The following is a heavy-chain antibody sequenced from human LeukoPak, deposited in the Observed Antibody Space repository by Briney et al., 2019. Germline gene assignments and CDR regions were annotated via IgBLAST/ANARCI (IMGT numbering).Heavy chain of an antibody. V-gene: IGHV3-30*03. CDR1: GFTFSSYG. CDR2: ISYDGSNK. J-gene: IGHJ6*02. Sequence: GGSLRLSCAASGFTFSSYGMHWVRQAPGKGLEWVAVISYDGSNKYYADSVTGRFTISRDNSKNTLYLQMNSLRAEDTAVYYCARYQLLRGYYGMDVWGQGTTVTVSS. CDR3: ARYQLLRGYYGMDV. D-gene: IGHD2-2*01.